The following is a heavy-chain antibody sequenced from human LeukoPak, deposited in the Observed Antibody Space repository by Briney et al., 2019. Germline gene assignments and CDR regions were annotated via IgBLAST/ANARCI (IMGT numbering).Heavy chain of an antibody. CDR2: TYYRSTWYN. J-gene: IGHJ4*02. CDR1: GDSVSTNA. D-gene: IGHD6-13*01. V-gene: IGHV6-1*01. Sequence: PSQTLSLTCALSGDSVSTNAWTWIRQSPLRGLEWLGRTYYRSTWYNEYALSVKSRITINPDTSKNQFSLHLTSVTPDDTAVYFCARDIAAACDYWGQGTLVTVSS. CDR3: ARDIAAACDY.